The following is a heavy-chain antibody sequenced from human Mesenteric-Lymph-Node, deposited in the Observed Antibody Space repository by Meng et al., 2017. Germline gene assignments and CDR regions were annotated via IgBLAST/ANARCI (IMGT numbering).Heavy chain of an antibody. Sequence: GESLKISCKGSGYKFTTYWIAWVRQMPGKGLEWMGTIYPGDSETRYSPSSQGQVTISADKSISTAYLQWSSLKASDTAMYYCARRGSGELLDYWGQGTLVTVSS. CDR3: ARRGSGELLDY. CDR1: GYKFTTYW. CDR2: IYPGDSET. V-gene: IGHV5-51*01. D-gene: IGHD3-10*01. J-gene: IGHJ4*02.